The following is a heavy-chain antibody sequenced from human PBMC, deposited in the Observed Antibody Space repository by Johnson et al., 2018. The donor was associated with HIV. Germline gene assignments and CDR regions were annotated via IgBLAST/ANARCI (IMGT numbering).Heavy chain of an antibody. D-gene: IGHD3-10*01. V-gene: IGHV3-23*04. Sequence: VQLVESGGGLVQPGGSLRLSCAASGFTFSSYAMAWVRQAPGKGLEWVSTISGSGSSTHYADSVKGRFTISRENSKNTVYLQLNSLRVEDTAVYYCAKGISGYSDAFDIWGQGTMVTVSS. CDR2: ISGSGSST. J-gene: IGHJ3*02. CDR3: AKGISGYSDAFDI. CDR1: GFTFSSYA.